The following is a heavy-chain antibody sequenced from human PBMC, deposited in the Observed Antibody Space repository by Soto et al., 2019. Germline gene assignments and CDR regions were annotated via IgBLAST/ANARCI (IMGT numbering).Heavy chain of an antibody. J-gene: IGHJ4*02. V-gene: IGHV1-46*01. CDR1: GYTFTSYY. CDR2: INPSGGST. Sequence: ASVKVSCKASGYTFTSYYMHWVRQAPGQGLEWMGIINPSGGSTSYAQKFQGRVTMTRDTSTSTVYMELSSLRSEDTAVYYCARGDVVVTAIQLFDYWGQGTLVTVSS. D-gene: IGHD2-21*02. CDR3: ARGDVVVTAIQLFDY.